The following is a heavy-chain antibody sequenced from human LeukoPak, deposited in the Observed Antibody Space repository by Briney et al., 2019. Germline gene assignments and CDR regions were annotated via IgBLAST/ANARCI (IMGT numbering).Heavy chain of an antibody. J-gene: IGHJ4*02. CDR3: ARAVTRYSSFGY. Sequence: SETLSLTCTVSGSSVSSGSYYWSWIRQPPGKGLEWIGEINHSGSTNYNPSLKSRVTISVDTSKNQFSLKLNSVTAADTAVYYCARAVTRYSSFGYWGQGTPVTVSS. V-gene: IGHV4-39*07. CDR1: GSSVSSGSYY. D-gene: IGHD6-19*01. CDR2: INHSGST.